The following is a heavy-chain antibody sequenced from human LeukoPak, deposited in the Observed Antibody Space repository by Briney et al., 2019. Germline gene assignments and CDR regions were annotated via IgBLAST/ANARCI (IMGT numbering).Heavy chain of an antibody. D-gene: IGHD5-18*01. Sequence: ASVKVSCKASGYTFTSYGISWVRQAPGQGLEWMGWISAYNGNTNYAQKLQGRVTMTTDTSTSTAYMELRSLRSDDTAVYYCARGLPASRIQLWLSPSAYYYGMDVWGQGTTVTVSS. CDR1: GYTFTSYG. V-gene: IGHV1-18*01. CDR3: ARGLPASRIQLWLSPSAYYYGMDV. J-gene: IGHJ6*02. CDR2: ISAYNGNT.